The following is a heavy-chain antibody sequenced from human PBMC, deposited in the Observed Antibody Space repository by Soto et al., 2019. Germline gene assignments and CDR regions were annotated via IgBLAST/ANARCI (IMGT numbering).Heavy chain of an antibody. CDR2: INHSGST. CDR3: AITTTYTSLSYPGYCYVIYF. CDR1: GGSSSRYY. Sequence: ETLSHTWAGYGGSSSRYYWSWFRQPPGKGLEWIGEINHSGSTNYNPSLKSRVTISVDTSKNQFSLKLSYVTAADTAVYSCAITTTYTSLSYPGYCYVIYFRGQRSTVPVSS. D-gene: IGHD1-1*01. J-gene: IGHJ6*02. V-gene: IGHV4-34*01.